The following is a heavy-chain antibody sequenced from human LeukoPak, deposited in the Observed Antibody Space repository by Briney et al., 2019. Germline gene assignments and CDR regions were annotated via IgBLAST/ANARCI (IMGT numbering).Heavy chain of an antibody. CDR1: GGSISSNSYY. V-gene: IGHV4-39*01. CDR3: ARNRYYYGSGNYGVPNWFDP. J-gene: IGHJ5*02. CDR2: IYYSGST. D-gene: IGHD3-10*01. Sequence: PSETLSLTCTVSGGSISSNSYYWGWIRQPPGKRLEWFGSIYYSGSTYYNPSLKSRVTISVDTSKNQFSLKLSSVTAADTAVYYCARNRYYYGSGNYGVPNWFDPWGQGTLVTVSS.